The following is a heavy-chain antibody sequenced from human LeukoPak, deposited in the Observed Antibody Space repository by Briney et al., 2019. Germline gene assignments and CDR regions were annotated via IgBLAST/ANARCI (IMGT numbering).Heavy chain of an antibody. Sequence: ASETLSLTCAVSGGSISSGGYSWSWIRQPPGKGLEWIGYIYHSGSTNYNPSLKSRVTISVDTSKNQFSLKLSSVTAADTAVYYCARGHSYWGQGTLVTVSS. CDR1: GGSISSGGYS. CDR2: IYHSGST. CDR3: ARGHSY. V-gene: IGHV4-30-2*01. J-gene: IGHJ4*02.